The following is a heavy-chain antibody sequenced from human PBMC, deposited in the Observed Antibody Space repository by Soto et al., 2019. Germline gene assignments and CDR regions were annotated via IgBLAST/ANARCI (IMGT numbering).Heavy chain of an antibody. Sequence: HPXGSLKLSCAASGFTFSSYAMSWVRQAPGKGLEWVSAISGSGGSTYYADSVKGRFTISRDNSKNTLYLQMNSLRAEDTAVYYCAKDSLDRIAAAGFDYWGQGTLVTVSS. CDR3: AKDSLDRIAAAGFDY. D-gene: IGHD6-13*01. V-gene: IGHV3-23*01. J-gene: IGHJ4*02. CDR2: ISGSGGST. CDR1: GFTFSSYA.